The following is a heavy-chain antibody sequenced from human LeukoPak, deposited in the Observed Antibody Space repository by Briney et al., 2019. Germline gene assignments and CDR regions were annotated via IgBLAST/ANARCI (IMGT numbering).Heavy chain of an antibody. Sequence: PGGSLRLSCAASGFTFSSYWMHWVRQAPGKGLVWVSRINSDGSSTNYADSVKGRFTISRDNAKNTLYLQMNSLRAEDTAVYYCARGNYDFWSGYLTTYFDYWGQGTLVTVSS. V-gene: IGHV3-74*01. CDR1: GFTFSSYW. J-gene: IGHJ4*02. CDR2: INSDGSST. CDR3: ARGNYDFWSGYLTTYFDY. D-gene: IGHD3-3*01.